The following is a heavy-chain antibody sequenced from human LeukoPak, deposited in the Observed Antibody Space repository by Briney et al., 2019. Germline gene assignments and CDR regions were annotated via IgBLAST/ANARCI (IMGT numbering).Heavy chain of an antibody. CDR3: ARAAMVRTGYFDY. D-gene: IGHD3-10*01. J-gene: IGHJ4*02. Sequence: GGSLRLSCAASGFTVSSKYMSWVRQAPGKGLEWVSVIYSGGSTYYADSVKGRFTISRDNSKNTLYLQMNSLRAEDTAVYYCARAAMVRTGYFDYWGQGTLVTVSS. V-gene: IGHV3-53*01. CDR2: IYSGGST. CDR1: GFTVSSKY.